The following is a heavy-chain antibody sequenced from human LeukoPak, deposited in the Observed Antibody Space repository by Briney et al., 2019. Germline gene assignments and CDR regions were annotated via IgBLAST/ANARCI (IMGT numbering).Heavy chain of an antibody. CDR1: GGSISSSSHY. D-gene: IGHD6-19*01. J-gene: IGHJ3*02. CDR2: IYYSGDT. Sequence: PSEALSLTCTVSGGSISSSSHYWGWIRQPPGKGLEWIGSIYYSGDTYYNPSLKRRVTISVDTSRSQFSLSLSSMTAADTAVYYCAARPLDSSGWTDAFDIWGQGTMVTVSS. V-gene: IGHV4-39*01. CDR3: AARPLDSSGWTDAFDI.